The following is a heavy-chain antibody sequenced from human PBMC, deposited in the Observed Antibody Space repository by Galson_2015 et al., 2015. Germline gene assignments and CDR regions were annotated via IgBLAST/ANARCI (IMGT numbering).Heavy chain of an antibody. Sequence: SLRLSCAASGFTFSSFAMYWVRQAPGKGLEWVALISFAGANEYYADSLKGRLPISRDDSKRTFYLQVNSLRAEDTAVYYCARGECSLRCTVREYQSSIDVGGQGTTVTVSS. V-gene: IGHV3-30*04. D-gene: IGHD4-17*01. CDR2: ISFAGANE. CDR1: GFTFSSFA. J-gene: IGHJ6*02. CDR3: ARGECSLRCTVREYQSSIDV.